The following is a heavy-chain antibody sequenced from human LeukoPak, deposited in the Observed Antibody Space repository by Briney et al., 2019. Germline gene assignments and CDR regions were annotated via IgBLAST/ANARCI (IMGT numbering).Heavy chain of an antibody. Sequence: ASVNVSYKASGHTFTVYYMHWVPQAPGQGLEWMGWINPNSGGTNYAQKFQGRVTMTRDTSKSTVYMELSSLRSEDTAVYYCARDLPIGDSSGYYPNYYFDYWGQGTLVTVSS. D-gene: IGHD3-22*01. V-gene: IGHV1-2*02. J-gene: IGHJ4*02. CDR2: INPNSGGT. CDR3: ARDLPIGDSSGYYPNYYFDY. CDR1: GHTFTVYY.